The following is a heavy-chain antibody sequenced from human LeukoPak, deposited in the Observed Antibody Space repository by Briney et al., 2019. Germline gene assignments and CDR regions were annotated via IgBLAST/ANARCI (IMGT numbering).Heavy chain of an antibody. J-gene: IGHJ5*02. CDR3: ARSQQLGENWFDP. CDR1: GYTFTGYY. V-gene: IGHV1-2*02. Sequence: GASVKVSCKASGYTFTGYYMHWVRQAPGQGLEWMGWINPNSGGTNYAQKFQGRVTMTRDTSISTAYMELSRLRSDDTAVYYCARSQQLGENWFDPWGQGTLVTVSS. CDR2: INPNSGGT. D-gene: IGHD6-13*01.